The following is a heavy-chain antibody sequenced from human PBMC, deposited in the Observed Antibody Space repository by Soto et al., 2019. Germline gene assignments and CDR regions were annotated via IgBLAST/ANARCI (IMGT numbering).Heavy chain of an antibody. CDR2: ISYDGSNK. D-gene: IGHD6-13*01. Sequence: QVQLVESGGGVVQPGRSLRLSCAASGFTFSSYGMHWVRQSPGKGLEWVAVISYDGSNKYYADSAKGRFTISRDNSKKTLYQQMNTLRAEDTAEYYCAKAIEAEAGGMDVWGQGTTVTVSS. J-gene: IGHJ6*02. CDR3: AKAIEAEAGGMDV. CDR1: GFTFSSYG. V-gene: IGHV3-30*18.